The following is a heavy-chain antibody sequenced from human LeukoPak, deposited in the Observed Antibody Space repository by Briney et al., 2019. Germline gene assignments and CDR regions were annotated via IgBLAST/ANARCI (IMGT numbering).Heavy chain of an antibody. J-gene: IGHJ4*02. CDR3: AKDISGSWTDKYFDY. V-gene: IGHV3-23*01. CDR1: GFTFSSYA. D-gene: IGHD1-26*01. Sequence: PGGSLRLSCAASGFTFSSYAMSWVRQAPGKGLEWVSAISASGGSTYYADSVKGRFTISRDSSKNTLYLQMTSLRAEDTAVYYCAKDISGSWTDKYFDYWGQGTLVTVSS. CDR2: ISASGGST.